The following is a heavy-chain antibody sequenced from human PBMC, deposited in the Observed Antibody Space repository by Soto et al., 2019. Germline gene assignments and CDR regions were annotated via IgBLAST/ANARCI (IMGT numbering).Heavy chain of an antibody. Sequence: PGGSLRHSCASSGFTFSSYAMILVRQAPGKGLEWVSAISGSGGSTYYADSVKGRFTISRDNSKNTLYLQMNSLRAEDTAVYYCAKDPRLIHIPGTTPGLCYFDYWGQGTLVTVSS. CDR2: ISGSGGST. J-gene: IGHJ4*02. V-gene: IGHV3-23*01. CDR1: GFTFSSYA. CDR3: AKDPRLIHIPGTTPGLCYFDY. D-gene: IGHD1-7*01.